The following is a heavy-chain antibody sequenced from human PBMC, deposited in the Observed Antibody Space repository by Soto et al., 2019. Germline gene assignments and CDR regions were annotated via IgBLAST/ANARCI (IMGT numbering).Heavy chain of an antibody. CDR3: ARGLISGSHYSGGWYYFDS. CDR2: IYYHGNT. V-gene: IGHV4-39*07. Sequence: PSETLSLTCAVSGGPITSRTYSWGWIRQPPGKTLEWIGTIYYHGNTYSNPSLKSRVTISVHTSSSQFSLELSSVTAADTAVYYCARGLISGSHYSGGWYYFDSWGQGTQVT. CDR1: GGPITSRTYS. J-gene: IGHJ4*02. D-gene: IGHD1-26*01.